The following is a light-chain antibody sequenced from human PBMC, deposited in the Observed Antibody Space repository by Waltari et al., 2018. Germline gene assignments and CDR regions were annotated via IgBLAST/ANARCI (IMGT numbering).Light chain of an antibody. CDR2: GAS. CDR3: QQYGSSPWT. V-gene: IGKV3-20*01. Sequence: EIVLTQYPGTLSLSPGERATLSCRASQSVSSSYLAWYQQKPGQAPRVLIHGASNRATGIPDRFSGSGSGTDFTLTISRLEPKDFAVYYCQQYGSSPWTFGQGTKVEIK. J-gene: IGKJ1*01. CDR1: QSVSSSY.